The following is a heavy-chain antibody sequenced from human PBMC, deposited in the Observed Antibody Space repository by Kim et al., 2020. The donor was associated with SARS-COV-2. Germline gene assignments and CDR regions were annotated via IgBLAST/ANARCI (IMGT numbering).Heavy chain of an antibody. D-gene: IGHD3-10*01. CDR2: ISGSGDTR. CDR1: GFILNRHA. J-gene: IGHJ4*02. CDR3: AENYGSGSFDY. Sequence: GGSLRLSCAASGFILNRHAMSWVRQAPGKGLEWVSSISGSGDTRKYRDSVKGRFTISRDISQNTLYLQMNSLRAEDTAVYYCAENYGSGSFDYWGQGTLVIVSS. V-gene: IGHV3-23*01.